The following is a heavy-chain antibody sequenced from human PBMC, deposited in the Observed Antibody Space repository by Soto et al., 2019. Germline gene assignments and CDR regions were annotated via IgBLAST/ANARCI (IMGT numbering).Heavy chain of an antibody. CDR2: ISGSGGST. D-gene: IGHD2-15*01. J-gene: IGHJ4*02. CDR1: GFTFSSYA. Sequence: GGSLRLSCAASGFTFSSYAMSWVRQAPGKGLEWVSAISGSGGSTYYADSVKGRFTISKDNSKNTLYLQMNSLRAEDTAVYYCANSPDIVVVVAATPVDYWGQGTLVTVSS. V-gene: IGHV3-23*01. CDR3: ANSPDIVVVVAATPVDY.